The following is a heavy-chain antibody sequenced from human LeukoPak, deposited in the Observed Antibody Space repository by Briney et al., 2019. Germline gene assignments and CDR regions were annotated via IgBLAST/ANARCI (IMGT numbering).Heavy chain of an antibody. CDR3: AKDPNIVVVPAAIFDY. J-gene: IGHJ4*02. CDR2: INDRGDVK. Sequence: GGSLRLSCAASGFIFSSYSMNWVRQAPGKGLEWISYINDRGDVKHYADSVKGRFTISRDNSKNTLYLQMNSLRAEDTAVYYCAKDPNIVVVPAAIFDYWGQGTLVTVSS. V-gene: IGHV3-23*01. D-gene: IGHD2-2*01. CDR1: GFIFSSYS.